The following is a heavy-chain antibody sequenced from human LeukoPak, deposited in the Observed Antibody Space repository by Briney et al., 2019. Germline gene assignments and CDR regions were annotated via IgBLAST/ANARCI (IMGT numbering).Heavy chain of an antibody. CDR1: GGSISFYS. CDR2: IHTSGST. D-gene: IGHD6-13*01. J-gene: IGHJ4*02. Sequence: SETLSLTCTVSGGSISFYSWSWIRPPAGRGQEWIGRIHTSGSTNYNPSLKSRVTMSVDTSQNQFSLKMSSVTAADTAVYYCARSYSNSWYFDSWGQGTLVTVSS. CDR3: ARSYSNSWYFDS. V-gene: IGHV4-4*07.